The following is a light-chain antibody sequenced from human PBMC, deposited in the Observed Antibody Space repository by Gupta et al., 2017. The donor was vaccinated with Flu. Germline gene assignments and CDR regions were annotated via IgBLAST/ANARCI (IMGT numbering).Light chain of an antibody. CDR2: GAS. V-gene: IGKV3-15*01. J-gene: IGKJ1*01. CDR1: QSVSSN. Sequence: EIEMTQSPAPLSVSLGERATLSCRASQSVSSNLAWYQQKPGQAPRLLIYGASTRATGIPARFCGSGSGTEFTLTISSLQSEDFAVYYCQQYNNWPRTFGQGTKVEIK. CDR3: QQYNNWPRT.